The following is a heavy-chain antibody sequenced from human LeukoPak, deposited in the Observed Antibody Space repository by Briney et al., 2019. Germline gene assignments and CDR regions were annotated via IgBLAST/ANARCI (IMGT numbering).Heavy chain of an antibody. D-gene: IGHD6-13*01. V-gene: IGHV4-39*07. Sequence: SETLSLTCTVSGGSISSSSYYWGWIRQPPGKGLEWIGRIYTSGSTNYNPSLKSRVTISVDTSKNQFSLKLSSVTAADTAVYYCARALPSPASIAAAGTHYYYYYYMDVWGKGTTVTISS. CDR2: IYTSGST. CDR3: ARALPSPASIAAAGTHYYYYYYMDV. J-gene: IGHJ6*03. CDR1: GGSISSSSYY.